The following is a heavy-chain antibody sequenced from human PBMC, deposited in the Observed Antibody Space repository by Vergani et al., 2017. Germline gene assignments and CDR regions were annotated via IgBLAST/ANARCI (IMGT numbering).Heavy chain of an antibody. Sequence: QVQLVESGGGVEQPGRSLRLSCAASGFTFNQYGMHWVRQAPGKGLEWVAVTWYDGNNKQYAESVKGRFTISRDNSKSTMYLHMNSLRDEDTGVYYCARDLRLLYNRFDPWGQGTLVTVSS. V-gene: IGHV3-33*01. J-gene: IGHJ5*02. D-gene: IGHD1-14*01. CDR1: GFTFNQYG. CDR2: TWYDGNNK. CDR3: ARDLRLLYNRFDP.